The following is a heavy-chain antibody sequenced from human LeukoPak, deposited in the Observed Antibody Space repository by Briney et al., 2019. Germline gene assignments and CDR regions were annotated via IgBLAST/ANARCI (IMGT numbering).Heavy chain of an antibody. CDR2: IYTSGST. D-gene: IGHD3-9*01. Sequence: SETLSLTCTVSGGSISSYYWSWIRQPAGKGLEWIGRIYTSGSTNYNPSLKSRVTMSVDTSKNQFSLKRSSVTAADTAFFYRPRTAYDILTGYYYVVGAFDIWGQGTMVTVSS. J-gene: IGHJ3*02. CDR3: PRTAYDILTGYYYVVGAFDI. V-gene: IGHV4-4*07. CDR1: GGSISSYY.